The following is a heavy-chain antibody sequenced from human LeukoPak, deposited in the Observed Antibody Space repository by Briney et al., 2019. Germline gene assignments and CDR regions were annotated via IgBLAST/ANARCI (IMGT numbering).Heavy chain of an antibody. CDR1: GFIFSRYA. D-gene: IGHD1-1*01. CDR3: ARYPLSYSNNWHYYFDP. J-gene: IGHJ4*02. Sequence: GGSLRLSCAASGFIFSRYAMGWVRQPPGKGLEWVSTISGSGGTTYYADSVKGRFTISRDSSKNTLYLQMNSLRAEDTAVYYCARYPLSYSNNWHYYFDPWGQGTLLTVSS. V-gene: IGHV3-23*01. CDR2: ISGSGGTT.